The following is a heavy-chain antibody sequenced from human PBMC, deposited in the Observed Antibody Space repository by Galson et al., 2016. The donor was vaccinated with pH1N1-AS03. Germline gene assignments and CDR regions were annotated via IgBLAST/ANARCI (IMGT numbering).Heavy chain of an antibody. V-gene: IGHV1-8*01. D-gene: IGHD3-16*01. J-gene: IGHJ4*02. CDR1: GYTFTTYD. CDR2: MTPNNGNT. Sequence: SVKVSCKASGYTFTTYDINWVQQAAGQGPEWMGWMTPNNGNTGYAQRFQGRVTMTRNTSISTAYMELSGLQSEDTAVYYCARSFLGETDDWGQGTLVIVSS. CDR3: ARSFLGETDD.